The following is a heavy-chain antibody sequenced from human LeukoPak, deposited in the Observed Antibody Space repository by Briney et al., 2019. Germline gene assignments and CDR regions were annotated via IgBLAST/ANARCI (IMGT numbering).Heavy chain of an antibody. V-gene: IGHV1-69*13. CDR1: GGTFSSYA. Sequence: PVASVKVSCKASGGTFSSYAISWVRQAPGQGLEWMGGIIPIFGTANYAQKFQGRVTITADESTSTAYMELSSLRPEDTAVYYCARGGIVVVPAATPVPFDYWGQGTLVTVSS. D-gene: IGHD2-2*01. J-gene: IGHJ4*02. CDR3: ARGGIVVVPAATPVPFDY. CDR2: IIPIFGTA.